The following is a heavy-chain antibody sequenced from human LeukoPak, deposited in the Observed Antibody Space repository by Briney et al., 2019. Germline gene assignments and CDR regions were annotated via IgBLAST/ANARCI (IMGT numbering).Heavy chain of an antibody. CDR3: ARVRRYCSSTSCYYWFDP. D-gene: IGHD2-2*01. CDR1: GGSVSSGSYY. J-gene: IGHJ5*02. CDR2: IYYSGST. V-gene: IGHV4-61*01. Sequence: PSETLSLTYTVSGGSVSSGSYYWSWIRQPPGKGLEWIGYIYYSGSTNYNPSLKSRVTISVDTSKNQFSLKLSSVTAADTAVYYCARVRRYCSSTSCYYWFDPWGQGTLVTVSS.